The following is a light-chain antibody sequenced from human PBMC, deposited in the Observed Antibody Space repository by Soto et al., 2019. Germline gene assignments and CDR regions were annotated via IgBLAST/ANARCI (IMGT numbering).Light chain of an antibody. CDR3: QQRSNWPRK. CDR1: QCVSSSI. Sequence: DIVLTQSPGTLSLYPGERAPLSCRARQCVSSSILAWYQQAVGQAPRRLIYGPSSRATGIPARFSGSGSRTDFTLTISSLEPEDCASYSCQQRSNWPRKCGQGTMVDI. J-gene: IGKJ1*01. V-gene: IGKV3D-20*02. CDR2: GPS.